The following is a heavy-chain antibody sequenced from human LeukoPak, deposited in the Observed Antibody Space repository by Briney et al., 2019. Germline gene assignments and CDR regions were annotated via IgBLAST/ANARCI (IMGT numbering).Heavy chain of an antibody. D-gene: IGHD1-26*01. J-gene: IGHJ3*02. CDR3: ARGRGELPGHDAFDI. CDR1: GDSVSSHSAA. CDR2: TYYRSKWYN. Sequence: SQTLSLTCAICGDSVSSHSAAWNWLRQSPSRGLEWLGRTYYRSKWYNDYAVSVKSRITINPDTSKNQFSLQLNSVTPEDTAVYYCARGRGELPGHDAFDIWGQGTMVTVSS. V-gene: IGHV6-1*01.